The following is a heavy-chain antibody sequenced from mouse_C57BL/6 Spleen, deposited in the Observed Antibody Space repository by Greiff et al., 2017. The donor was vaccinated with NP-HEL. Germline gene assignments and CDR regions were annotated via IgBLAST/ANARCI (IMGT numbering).Heavy chain of an antibody. CDR2: INPGSGGT. D-gene: IGHD1-1*01. CDR1: GYAFTNYL. Sequence: QVQLQQSGAELVRPGPSVKVSCKASGYAFTNYLIEWVKQRPGQGLEWIGVINPGSGGTNYNEKFKGKATLTADKSSSTAYMQLSSLTSEDSAVYFCARYFHYYGTLFDYWGQGTTLTVSS. V-gene: IGHV1-54*01. CDR3: ARYFHYYGTLFDY. J-gene: IGHJ2*01.